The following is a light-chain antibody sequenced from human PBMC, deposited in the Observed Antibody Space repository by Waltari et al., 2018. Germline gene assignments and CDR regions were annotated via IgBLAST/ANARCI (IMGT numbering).Light chain of an antibody. Sequence: EIVLTQSPATLSLSPGQRATLSCRASQMVGRSLGWYHQKVGQAPRLLIFDPSNRATGVPASFSGSGSGIEFTRTLSRLGPDDFAVCYCQLRSNRPPYAFGQGTQLEMK. CDR3: QLRSNRPPYA. CDR2: DPS. V-gene: IGKV3-11*01. J-gene: IGKJ2*01. CDR1: QMVGRS.